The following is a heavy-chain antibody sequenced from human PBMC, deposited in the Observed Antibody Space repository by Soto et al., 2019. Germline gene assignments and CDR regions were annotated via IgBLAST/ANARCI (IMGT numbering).Heavy chain of an antibody. CDR3: AREIVVARGASYFDY. CDR2: IRQDGSEK. V-gene: IGHV3-7*04. J-gene: IGHJ4*02. CDR1: GFTFSSNW. Sequence: EVQLVESGGNLVQPGGSLRLSCVGSGFTFSSNWMTWVRQAPGKGLEWVGNIRQDGSEKNYVDSVKGRFTISRDNAKNSLYLQMNSLRAEDTAVYYCAREIVVARGASYFDYWGPGTQVTVSS. D-gene: IGHD2-2*01.